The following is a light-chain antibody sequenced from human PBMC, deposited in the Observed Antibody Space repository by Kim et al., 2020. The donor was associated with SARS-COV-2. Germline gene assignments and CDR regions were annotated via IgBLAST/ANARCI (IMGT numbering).Light chain of an antibody. CDR1: QSVATDY. CDR2: GAS. V-gene: IGKV3-20*01. J-gene: IGKJ1*01. CDR3: QQYGWSWT. Sequence: EIVLAQSPDTLSLSPGERATLSCRASQSVATDYLAWYQQKPGQPPRLLIYGASNRASGIPDRFRGSGSGTDFTLTISRLEPEDFAVYSCQQYGWSWTFGQGTKVDIK.